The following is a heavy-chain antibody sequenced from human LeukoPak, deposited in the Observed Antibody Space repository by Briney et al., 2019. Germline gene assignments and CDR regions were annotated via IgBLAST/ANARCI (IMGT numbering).Heavy chain of an antibody. CDR2: TWYDGFNE. CDR1: GFTFSSYG. CDR3: VREDPRAQEV. Sequence: PGGSLRLSCAASGFTFSSYGMHWVRQAPGKGLEWVAVTWYDGFNEHYADSVKGRFTISRDNSKNTLYLQVNRLRAEDTAVCYCVREDPRAQEVWGQGTTVTVSS. V-gene: IGHV3-33*01. J-gene: IGHJ6*02.